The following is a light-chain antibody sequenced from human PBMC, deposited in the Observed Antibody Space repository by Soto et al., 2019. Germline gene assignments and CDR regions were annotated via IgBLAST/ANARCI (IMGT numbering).Light chain of an antibody. Sequence: EIVFTHSPATLFVSPVERAALSCTASQSISSLLAWYQQKPGQAPRLLIYSASTRASGIPARFSGSGSGADFTLTISSLQSQDFAVYYCQQYYDWPITFGQGTRLEI. V-gene: IGKV3-15*01. CDR2: SAS. CDR3: QQYYDWPIT. CDR1: QSISSL. J-gene: IGKJ5*01.